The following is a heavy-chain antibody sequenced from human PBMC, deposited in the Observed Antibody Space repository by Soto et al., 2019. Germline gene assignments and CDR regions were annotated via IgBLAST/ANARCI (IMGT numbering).Heavy chain of an antibody. CDR3: AKGGTYNFDS. D-gene: IGHD3-16*01. CDR2: LYTRGTT. Sequence: PSETLSLTCSVSGASISNFYWSWIRQSAGKGLEWIGRLYTRGTTDYNPSLKSRVTMSIDTSKNRVSLSLTSVTAADTAVYYCAKGGTYNFDSWGQGIVVTVSS. V-gene: IGHV4-4*07. CDR1: GASISNFY. J-gene: IGHJ4*02.